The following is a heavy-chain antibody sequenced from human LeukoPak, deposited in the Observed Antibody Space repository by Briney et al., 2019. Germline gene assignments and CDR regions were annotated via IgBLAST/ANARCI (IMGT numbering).Heavy chain of an antibody. D-gene: IGHD5-12*01. CDR3: ANPRGFAY. J-gene: IGHJ4*02. CDR2: VSGNGDYT. CDR1: GFTFSSYA. Sequence: GGSLRLSCAASGFTFSSYAMSWVRQAPGKGLEWVSGVSGNGDYTYYADSVKGRFTISRDNSKNTLYLQMNSLRAEDTAVYYCANPRGFAYWGQGTLVTVSS. V-gene: IGHV3-23*01.